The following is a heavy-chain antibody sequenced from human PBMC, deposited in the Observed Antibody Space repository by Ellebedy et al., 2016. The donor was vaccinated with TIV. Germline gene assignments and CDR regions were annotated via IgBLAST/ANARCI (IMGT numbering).Heavy chain of an antibody. CDR3: ARGGDGVLEWLFDGWFNL. CDR1: RGSISSYY. CDR2: MYYTGHT. J-gene: IGHJ5*01. D-gene: IGHD3-3*01. V-gene: IGHV4-59*13. Sequence: SETLSLTXTVSRGSISSYYWSWIRQPPGKGLEWIGYMYYTGHTKYNPSLKSRVTISADTSKKHFSLTLNSVTAADTAVYYCARGGDGVLEWLFDGWFNLWGQGTPVTVSS.